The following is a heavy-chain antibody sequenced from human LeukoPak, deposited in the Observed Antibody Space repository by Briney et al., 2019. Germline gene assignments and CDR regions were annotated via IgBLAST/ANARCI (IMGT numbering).Heavy chain of an antibody. D-gene: IGHD2-8*01. CDR3: ARDRLMVYAGPWFDP. Sequence: SETLSLTYTVSGGSISSYYWSWIRQPAGKGLEWIGRIYTSGSTNYNPSLKSRVTMSVDTSKNQFSLKLSSVTAADTAVYYCARDRLMVYAGPWFDPWGQGTLVTVSS. V-gene: IGHV4-4*07. J-gene: IGHJ5*02. CDR2: IYTSGST. CDR1: GGSISSYY.